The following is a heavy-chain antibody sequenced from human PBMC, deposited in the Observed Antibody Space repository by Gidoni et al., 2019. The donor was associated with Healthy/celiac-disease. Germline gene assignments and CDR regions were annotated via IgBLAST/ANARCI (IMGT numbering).Heavy chain of an antibody. V-gene: IGHV3-21*01. CDR2: ISSSRSYI. CDR1: GFTFSSYS. D-gene: IGHD3-22*01. J-gene: IGHJ4*02. Sequence: EVQLVESGGGLVKPGGSLRLSCAASGFTFSSYSMNWVRQAPGKGLEWVSYISSSRSYIYYADSVKGRFTIARDNAKNSLDLQMNSLRAEDTAVYYCARGPRYYYDSSGYSTGEDYWGQGTLVTVSS. CDR3: ARGPRYYYDSSGYSTGEDY.